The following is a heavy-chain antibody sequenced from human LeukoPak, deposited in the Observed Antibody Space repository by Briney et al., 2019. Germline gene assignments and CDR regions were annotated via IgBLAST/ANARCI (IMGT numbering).Heavy chain of an antibody. D-gene: IGHD3-3*01. J-gene: IGHJ5*02. CDR1: GGSISSSSYY. CDR2: IYYSGST. CDR3: ARDGTLRFLEWLSDEGNWFDP. Sequence: ASETLSLTCTVSGGSISSSSYYWGWIRQPPGKGLEWIGSIYYSGSTYYNPSLKSRVTISVDTSKNQFSLKLSSVPAADTAVYYCARDGTLRFLEWLSDEGNWFDPWGQGTLVTVSS. V-gene: IGHV4-39*07.